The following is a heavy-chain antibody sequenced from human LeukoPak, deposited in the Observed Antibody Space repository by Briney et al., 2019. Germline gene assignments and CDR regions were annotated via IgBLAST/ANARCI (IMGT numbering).Heavy chain of an antibody. CDR2: ITGSGGST. CDR3: ARNQDSSWYYYYMDV. J-gene: IGHJ6*03. V-gene: IGHV3-23*01. D-gene: IGHD6-13*01. Sequence: GGSLRLSCAASGFTFNNYAMSWVRQALGKGLEWVSTITGSGGSTYSADSVKGRLTISRDNSKNTLYLQMNSLRADDTALYYCARNQDSSWYYYYMDVWGKGTTVTVSS. CDR1: GFTFNNYA.